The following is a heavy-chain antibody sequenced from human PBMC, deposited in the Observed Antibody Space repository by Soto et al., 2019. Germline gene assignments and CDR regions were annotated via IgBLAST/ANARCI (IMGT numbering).Heavy chain of an antibody. V-gene: IGHV3-48*04. Sequence: GGSLRLSCAASGFTFSSYSMNWVRQAPGKGLEWVSYISSSSSTIYYADSVKGRFTISRDNAKNSLYLQMNSLRAEDTAVYYCARDGPHYYGSGSYYNSPDAFDIWGQGTMVTVSS. CDR3: ARDGPHYYGSGSYYNSPDAFDI. J-gene: IGHJ3*02. D-gene: IGHD3-10*01. CDR1: GFTFSSYS. CDR2: ISSSSSTI.